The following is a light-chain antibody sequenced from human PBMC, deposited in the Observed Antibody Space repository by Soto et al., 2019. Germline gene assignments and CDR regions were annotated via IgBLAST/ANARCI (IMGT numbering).Light chain of an antibody. CDR3: SFYTSRSLYV. J-gene: IGLJ1*01. V-gene: IGLV2-14*03. CDR1: SSDVGGYDY. CDR2: DVS. Sequence: QSVLTQPASVSGSPGQSITISCTGTSSDVGGYDYVSWYQHHPGKAPKLMIYDVSNRPSGVSNRFSGSKSGNTASLTISGLQAEDEGYYYCSFYTSRSLYVFGTGTKVTVL.